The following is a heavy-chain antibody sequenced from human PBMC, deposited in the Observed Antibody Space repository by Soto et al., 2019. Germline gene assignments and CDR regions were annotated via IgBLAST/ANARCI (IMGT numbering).Heavy chain of an antibody. D-gene: IGHD3-9*01. J-gene: IGHJ4*02. CDR2: ISGSGGST. Sequence: PGGSLRLPCAASGFTFSSYAMSWVRQAPGKGLEWVSAISGSGGSTYYADSVKGRFTISRDNSKNTLYLQMNSLRAEDPPVYYCAKDLISYFAGLSVADDYWAQGTLVTVS. CDR3: AKDLISYFAGLSVADDY. CDR1: GFTFSSYA. V-gene: IGHV3-23*01.